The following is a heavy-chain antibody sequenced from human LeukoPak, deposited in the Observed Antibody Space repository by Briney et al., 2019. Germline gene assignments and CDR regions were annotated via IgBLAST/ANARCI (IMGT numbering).Heavy chain of an antibody. CDR2: IIPIFGIA. J-gene: IGHJ5*02. Sequence: SVKVSCKASGGTFSSYAISWVRQAPGQGLEWMGRIIPIFGIANYAQKFQGRVTITADKSTSTAYMELSSLRPEDTAVYHCASNYYDSSGYGYNWFDPWGQGALVTVSS. CDR3: ASNYYDSSGYGYNWFDP. D-gene: IGHD3-22*01. CDR1: GGTFSSYA. V-gene: IGHV1-69*04.